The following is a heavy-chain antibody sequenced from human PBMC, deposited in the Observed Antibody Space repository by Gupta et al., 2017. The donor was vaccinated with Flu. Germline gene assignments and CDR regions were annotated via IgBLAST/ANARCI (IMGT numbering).Heavy chain of an antibody. Sequence: EVQLVESGGGLVQPGGSLRLSCAASGFTFSSYSMNWVRQAPGKGLEWVSYISSSSSTIYYADSVKGRFTISRDNAKNSLYLQMNSLRDEDTAVYYCARDYSSGWDYNWFDPWGQGTLVTVSS. CDR2: ISSSSSTI. D-gene: IGHD6-19*01. V-gene: IGHV3-48*02. CDR3: ARDYSSGWDYNWFDP. J-gene: IGHJ5*02. CDR1: GFTFSSYS.